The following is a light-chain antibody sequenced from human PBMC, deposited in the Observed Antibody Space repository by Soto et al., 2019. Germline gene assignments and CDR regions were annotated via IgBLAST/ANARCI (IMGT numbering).Light chain of an antibody. CDR1: QSIDSW. J-gene: IGKJ1*01. CDR2: DAS. CDR3: QQYASPWT. Sequence: DIQMTQSPSTLSASVGDRVTISCRASQSIDSWLAWYQQEPGKAPKLLIYDASRLGSGVPPRFSGSGSGTEFTHTINSLQPDDFATYFCQQYASPWTFGQGTKVEIK. V-gene: IGKV1-5*01.